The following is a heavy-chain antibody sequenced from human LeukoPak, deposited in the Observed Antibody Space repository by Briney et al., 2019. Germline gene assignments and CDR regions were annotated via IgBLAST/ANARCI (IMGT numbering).Heavy chain of an antibody. J-gene: IGHJ4*02. CDR2: IYYSGST. CDR1: GGSISSGSYY. V-gene: IGHV4-39*01. Sequence: SETLSLTCTVSGGSISSGSYYWGWIRQPPGKGLEWIGSIYYSGSTYYNPSLKSRVTMSVDTSKNQFSLKLSSVTAADTAVYYCARQKGYSSGWYFDYWGQGTLVTVSS. CDR3: ARQKGYSSGWYFDY. D-gene: IGHD6-19*01.